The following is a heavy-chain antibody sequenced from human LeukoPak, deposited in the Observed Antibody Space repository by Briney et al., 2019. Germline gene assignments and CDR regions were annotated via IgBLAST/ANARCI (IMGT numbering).Heavy chain of an antibody. D-gene: IGHD2-2*01. V-gene: IGHV3-64D*06. CDR2: ISSNGGST. Sequence: PGGSLRLSCSASGFTFSSYAMYWVRQAPGKGLVYVSGISSNGGSTYYADSVKGRFTISRDNSKNTLYLQMSSLRAEDTAVYYCVKRGSSEFDYWGQGTLVTVSS. J-gene: IGHJ4*02. CDR1: GFTFSSYA. CDR3: VKRGSSEFDY.